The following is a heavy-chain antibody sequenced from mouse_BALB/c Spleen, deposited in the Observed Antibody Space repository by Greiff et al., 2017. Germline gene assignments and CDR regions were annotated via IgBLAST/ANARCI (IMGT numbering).Heavy chain of an antibody. CDR3: ARSITTVVGDY. J-gene: IGHJ2*01. CDR1: GYTFTNYW. Sequence: VKLMESGAELVRPGTSVKISCKASGYTFTNYWLGWVKQRPGHGLEWIGDIYPGGGYTNYNEKFKGKATLTADTSSSTAYMQLSSLTSEDSAVYFCARSITTVVGDYWGQGTTLTVSS. D-gene: IGHD1-1*01. CDR2: IYPGGGYT. V-gene: IGHV1-63*02.